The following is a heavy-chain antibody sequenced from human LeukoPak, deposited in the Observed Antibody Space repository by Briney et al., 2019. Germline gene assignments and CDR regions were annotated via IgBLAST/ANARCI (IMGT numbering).Heavy chain of an antibody. J-gene: IGHJ4*02. CDR1: GGSISSYY. D-gene: IGHD1-26*01. V-gene: IGHV4-59*01. Sequence: SETLSLTCTVSGGSISSYYWSWIRQSPGKGLEWIAYISYRGTTNYNPSLKSRVTISVDTSKNQFSLKLSSVTAADTAVYYCARTDGGSYSYDYWGQGTLVTVSS. CDR2: ISYRGTT. CDR3: ARTDGGSYSYDY.